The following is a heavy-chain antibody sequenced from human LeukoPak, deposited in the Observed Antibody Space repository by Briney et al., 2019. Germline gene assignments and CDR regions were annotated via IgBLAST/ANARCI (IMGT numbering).Heavy chain of an antibody. CDR2: ISYSGST. J-gene: IGHJ5*02. D-gene: IGHD3-22*01. Sequence: SETLSLTCTVSGDSISSGDYYWSWIRQPPGKGLEWIGYISYSGSTYYNPSLKSRVTISVDTSKNQFSLKLSSVTAADTAVYYCARGEAYYYDTYNWFDPWGQGTLVTVSS. CDR1: GDSISSGDYY. CDR3: ARGEAYYYDTYNWFDP. V-gene: IGHV4-30-4*01.